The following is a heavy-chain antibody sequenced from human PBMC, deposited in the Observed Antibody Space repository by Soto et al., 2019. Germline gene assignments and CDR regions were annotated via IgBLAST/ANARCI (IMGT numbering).Heavy chain of an antibody. CDR2: INPSGGST. V-gene: IGHV1-46*01. CDR3: ARDMYYYDSSGYYRYFDY. J-gene: IGHJ4*02. CDR1: GYTFTSYY. Sequence: QVQLVQSGAEVKKPGASVKVSCKASGYTFTSYYMHWVRQAPGQGLEWMGIINPSGGSTSYAQKCKGRVTMTRDTSTSTVYMELGRLRSEDTAVYYCARDMYYYDSSGYYRYFDYWGQGTLVTVSS. D-gene: IGHD3-22*01.